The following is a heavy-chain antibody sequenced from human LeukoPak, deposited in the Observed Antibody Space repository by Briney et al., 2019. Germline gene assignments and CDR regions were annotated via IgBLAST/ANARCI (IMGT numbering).Heavy chain of an antibody. V-gene: IGHV3-11*04. Sequence: GGSLRLSCEASGFTFSDPYMSWIRQAPGKGLECLSYISGSGTDINYADSVRGRFTISRDNAKNLLYLQMNDLRLEDTAVYYCARTARHLDYWGQGTLVTVSS. D-gene: IGHD5-18*01. CDR3: ARTARHLDY. J-gene: IGHJ4*02. CDR1: GFTFSDPY. CDR2: ISGSGTDI.